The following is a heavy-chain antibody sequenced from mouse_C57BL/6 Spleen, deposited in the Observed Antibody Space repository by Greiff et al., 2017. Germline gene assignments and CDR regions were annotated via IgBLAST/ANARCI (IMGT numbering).Heavy chain of an antibody. CDR2: INPSNGGT. D-gene: IGHD2-4*01. J-gene: IGHJ2*01. CDR3: ARVEDYDGYDLDY. CDR1: GYTFTSYW. V-gene: IGHV1-53*01. Sequence: QVQLQQSGAELVKPGASVKLSCKASGYTFTSYWMHWVKQRPGQGLEWIGNINPSNGGTNYNEKFKSKATLTVDKSSSTAYMQLSSLTSEDSAVYYCARVEDYDGYDLDYWGQGTTLTVSS.